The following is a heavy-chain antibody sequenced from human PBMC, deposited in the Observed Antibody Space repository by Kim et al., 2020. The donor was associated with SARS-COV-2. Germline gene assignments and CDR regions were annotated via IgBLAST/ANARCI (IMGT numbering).Heavy chain of an antibody. Sequence: SRVTISVDTSKNQFSLELSSVAAADTAVYYCARWLRWFGELLSSHSGFDYWGQGTLVTVSS. CDR3: ARWLRWFGELLSSHSGFDY. J-gene: IGHJ4*02. D-gene: IGHD3-10*01. V-gene: IGHV4-31*02.